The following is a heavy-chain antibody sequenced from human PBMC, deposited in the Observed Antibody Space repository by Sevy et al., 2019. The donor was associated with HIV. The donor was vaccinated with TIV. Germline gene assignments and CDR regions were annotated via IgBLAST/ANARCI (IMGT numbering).Heavy chain of an antibody. Sequence: GGSLRLSCEVSGFTFSSYEMNWVRQAPGKGLEWVSYISSSGNTTYYADSVKGRFTISRDISKNTLNLQMNSLRAEDTAIYYCATTSTPLYYYALDVWGQGTTVTVSS. D-gene: IGHD1-26*01. J-gene: IGHJ6*02. CDR2: ISSSGNTT. V-gene: IGHV3-48*03. CDR1: GFTFSSYE. CDR3: ATTSTPLYYYALDV.